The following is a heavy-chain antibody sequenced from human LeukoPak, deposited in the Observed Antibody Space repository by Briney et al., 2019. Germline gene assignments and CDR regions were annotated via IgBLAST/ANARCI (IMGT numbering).Heavy chain of an antibody. V-gene: IGHV3-30*18. J-gene: IGHJ2*01. CDR2: ISSDGTKK. CDR1: GFTFSSYG. Sequence: GGSLRLSCAASGFTFSSYGMHWVRQAPGKGLEWVASISSDGTKKYYGDSVKGRFTISRDNSKNTLYLQMNSLRAEDTSVYYYVKDKDYDTPGWYFDLWGRGTLVTVSS. D-gene: IGHD3-9*01. CDR3: VKDKDYDTPGWYFDL.